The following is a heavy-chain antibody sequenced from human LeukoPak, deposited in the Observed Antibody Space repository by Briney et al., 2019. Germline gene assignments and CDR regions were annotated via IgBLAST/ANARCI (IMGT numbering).Heavy chain of an antibody. J-gene: IGHJ5*02. CDR2: TYYRSKWYN. D-gene: IGHD1-1*01. Sequence: SQTLSLTCAISGDSVSSNSVAWNWIRQCPSRGLEWLGRTYYRSKWYNDYAVSVKSRITINADTSKNEFSLQLNSVTPEDTAVYYCARYNWNDVRWFDPWGQGILVTVSS. CDR1: GDSVSSNSVA. CDR3: ARYNWNDVRWFDP. V-gene: IGHV6-1*01.